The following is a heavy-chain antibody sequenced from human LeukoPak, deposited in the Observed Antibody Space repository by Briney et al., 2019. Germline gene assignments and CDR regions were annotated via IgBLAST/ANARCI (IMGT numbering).Heavy chain of an antibody. D-gene: IGHD1-26*01. Sequence: PGGSLRLSCAASGFTFSSYWMNWVRQAPGKGLEWVSYISSSGNAIYCADSLRGRFTISRDNAKNSLYLQMNSLRAEDTAVYYCARAISGSYKGANYWGQGTLVTVSS. V-gene: IGHV3-48*04. CDR3: ARAISGSYKGANY. CDR2: ISSSGNAI. CDR1: GFTFSSYW. J-gene: IGHJ4*02.